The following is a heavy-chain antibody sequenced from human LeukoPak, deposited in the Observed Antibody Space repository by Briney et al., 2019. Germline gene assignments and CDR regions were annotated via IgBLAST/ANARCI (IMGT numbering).Heavy chain of an antibody. V-gene: IGHV3-23*01. CDR2: ISGSGGST. J-gene: IGHJ4*02. CDR3: AKRGVVIRVVLVGFHKEAYYFDS. D-gene: IGHD3-10*01. Sequence: PGGSPRLSCAVSGITLCNYGMSSGPPAPGEGLERGAGISGSGGSTNYADSVKGRFTLSRDNPKNTLYLQMNSLRAEDTAVYFCAKRGVVIRVVLVGFHKEAYYFDSWGQGALVTVSS. CDR1: GITLCNYG.